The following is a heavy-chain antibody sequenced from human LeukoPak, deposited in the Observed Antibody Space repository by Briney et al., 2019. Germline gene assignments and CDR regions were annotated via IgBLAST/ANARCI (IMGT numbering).Heavy chain of an antibody. D-gene: IGHD3-22*01. J-gene: IGHJ3*02. V-gene: IGHV1-69*05. CDR1: GGTFSSYA. CDR2: IIPIFGTA. Sequence: SVKVSCKASGGTFSSYAISWVRQAPGQGLEWMGRIIPIFGTANYAQKFQGRVTITTDESTSTAYMELSSLRSEDTAVYYCARDYYESSGYYAFDIWGQGTMVTVSS. CDR3: ARDYYESSGYYAFDI.